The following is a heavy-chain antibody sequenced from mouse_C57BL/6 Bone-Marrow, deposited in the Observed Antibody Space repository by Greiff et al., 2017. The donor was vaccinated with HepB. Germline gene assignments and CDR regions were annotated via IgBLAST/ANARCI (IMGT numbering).Heavy chain of an antibody. D-gene: IGHD1-1*01. J-gene: IGHJ2*01. CDR1: GNTFTSYG. CDR3: ARENYGSTDY. Sequence: QVQLQQPGAELVRPGSSLKRSGKAPGNTFTSYGCNWGKRSPIQGLEGIGNIDPSDSETHYNQKFKDKATLTVDKSSSTAYMQLSSLTSEDSAVYYCARENYGSTDYWGQGTTLTVSS. V-gene: IGHV1-52*01. CDR2: IDPSDSET.